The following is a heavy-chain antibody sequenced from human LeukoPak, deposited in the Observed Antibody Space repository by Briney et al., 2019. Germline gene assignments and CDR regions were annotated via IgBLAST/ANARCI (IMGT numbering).Heavy chain of an antibody. CDR1: GGTFSSYA. CDR2: IIPIFGIA. J-gene: IGHJ3*02. Sequence: SVKVSFKASGGTFSSYAISWVRQAPGQGLEWMGRIIPIFGIANYAQKFQGRVTITADKSTSTAYMELSSLRSEDTAVYYCARGGGYYYDSSGYAPNDIWGQGTMVTVSS. V-gene: IGHV1-69*04. D-gene: IGHD3-22*01. CDR3: ARGGGYYYDSSGYAPNDI.